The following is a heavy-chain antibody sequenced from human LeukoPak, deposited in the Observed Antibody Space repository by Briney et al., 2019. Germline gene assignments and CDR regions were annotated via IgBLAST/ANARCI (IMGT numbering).Heavy chain of an antibody. CDR1: GFTFSSYS. J-gene: IGHJ6*02. CDR3: ARVQQGIAYYYGMDV. V-gene: IGHV3-21*01. D-gene: IGHD2-21*01. CDR2: ISSSSSYI. Sequence: GSLRLSCAASGFTFSSYSMNWVRQAPGKGLEWVSSISSSSSYIYYADSVKGRFTISRDNAKNSLYLQMNSLRAEDTAVYYCARVQQGIAYYYGMDVWGQGTTVTVSS.